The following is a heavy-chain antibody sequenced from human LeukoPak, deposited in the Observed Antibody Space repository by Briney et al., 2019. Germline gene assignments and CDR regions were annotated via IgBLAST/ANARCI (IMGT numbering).Heavy chain of an antibody. CDR3: ASGCSGGSCYSGSWFDP. V-gene: IGHV4-38-2*02. CDR1: GYSISSGYY. Sequence: SETLSLTCTVSGYSISSGYYWGWIRQPPGKGLEWIGSIYHSGSTYYNPSLKSRVTISVDTSKNQFSLKLSSVTAADTAVHYCASGCSGGSCYSGSWFDPWGQGTLVTVSS. J-gene: IGHJ5*02. D-gene: IGHD2-15*01. CDR2: IYHSGST.